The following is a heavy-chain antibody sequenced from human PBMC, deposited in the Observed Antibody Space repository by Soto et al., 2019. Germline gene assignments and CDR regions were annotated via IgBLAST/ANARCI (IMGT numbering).Heavy chain of an antibody. CDR1: GFTFSSYG. Sequence: GGSLRLSCAASGFTFSSYGMHWVRQAPGKGLEWVAVIWYDGSNKYYADSVKGRFTISRDNSKNTLYLQMNSLRAEDTAVYYCARSEGYYYMDVWGKGTTVTVSS. J-gene: IGHJ6*03. V-gene: IGHV3-33*01. CDR2: IWYDGSNK. CDR3: ARSEGYYYMDV.